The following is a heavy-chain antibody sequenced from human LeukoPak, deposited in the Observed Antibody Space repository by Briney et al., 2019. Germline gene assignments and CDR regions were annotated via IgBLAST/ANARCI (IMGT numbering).Heavy chain of an antibody. D-gene: IGHD3-10*01. J-gene: IGHJ4*02. CDR2: INPYSGVT. Sequence: ASVKVSCKSSEYAFTGYYIHWVRQAPGQRLEWLGWINPYSGVTHSAQNLRGRVTMTRDTSISTAYMELSRLRSDDTAAYYCARDQRFGELLSYFDYWGQGTLVTVSS. V-gene: IGHV1-2*02. CDR3: ARDQRFGELLSYFDY. CDR1: EYAFTGYY.